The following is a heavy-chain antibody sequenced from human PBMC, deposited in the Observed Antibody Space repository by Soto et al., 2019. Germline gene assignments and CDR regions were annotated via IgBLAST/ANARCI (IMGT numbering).Heavy chain of an antibody. CDR2: ISISSSYI. CDR1: GFTFSSYS. J-gene: IGHJ4*02. Sequence: EVQLVESGGGLVKPGGSLRLSCAASGFTFSSYSMNWVRQAPGKGLEWVSSISISSSYIYYADPLKGRFTISRDNAKNSLYLQMDSLRVEDTAVYYCARGGTAAPGAAYYFDYWGQGTLVTVSS. V-gene: IGHV3-21*01. D-gene: IGHD6-13*01. CDR3: ARGGTAAPGAAYYFDY.